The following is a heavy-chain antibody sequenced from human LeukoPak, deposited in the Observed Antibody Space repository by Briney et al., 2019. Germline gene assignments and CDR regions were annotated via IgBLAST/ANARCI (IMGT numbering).Heavy chain of an antibody. D-gene: IGHD6-13*01. CDR3: AKGHRSSWYYFDY. CDR2: ISYDGSNK. CDR1: GFTFSSYG. J-gene: IGHJ4*02. V-gene: IGHV3-30*18. Sequence: PGGSLRLSCAASGFTFSSYGMHWVRQAPGQGLEWVAVISYDGSNKYYADSVKGRFTISRDNSKNTLYLQMNSLRAEDTAVYYCAKGHRSSWYYFDYWGQGTLVTVSS.